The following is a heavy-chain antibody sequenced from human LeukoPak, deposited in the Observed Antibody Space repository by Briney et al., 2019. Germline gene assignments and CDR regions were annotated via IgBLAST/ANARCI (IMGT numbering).Heavy chain of an antibody. Sequence: GGSLRLACAASGFTVSSKYMSWVRQAPGKGLEWISIIYSSGSTFYADSVKGRFTISRDKSKNTLYLQMNSLRAEDTAVYYCAREVVSMIEVGYDSWGQGTLVTVST. D-gene: IGHD3-22*01. J-gene: IGHJ4*02. V-gene: IGHV3-66*01. CDR1: GFTVSSKY. CDR3: AREVVSMIEVGYDS. CDR2: IYSSGST.